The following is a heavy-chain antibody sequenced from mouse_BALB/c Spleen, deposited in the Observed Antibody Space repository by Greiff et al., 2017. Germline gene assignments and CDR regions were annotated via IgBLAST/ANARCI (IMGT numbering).Heavy chain of an antibody. CDR3: ARKTTFYYGSSYDWFAY. Sequence: QVHVKQSGAELVRPGTSVKMSCKAAGYTFTNYWIGWVKQRPGHGLEWIGDIYPGGGYTNYNEKFKGKATLTADTSSSTAYMQLSSLTSEDSAIYYCARKTTFYYGSSYDWFAYWGQGTLVTVSA. J-gene: IGHJ3*01. V-gene: IGHV1-63*02. CDR1: GYTFTNYW. D-gene: IGHD1-1*01. CDR2: IYPGGGYT.